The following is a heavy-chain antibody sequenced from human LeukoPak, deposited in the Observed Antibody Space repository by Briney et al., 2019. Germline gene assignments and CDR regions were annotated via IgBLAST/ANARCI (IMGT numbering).Heavy chain of an antibody. D-gene: IGHD6-6*01. CDR3: ARGLSGQQLVWPLAYFDS. J-gene: IGHJ4*02. Sequence: SETLSLTCAVYGGSFSGYYWTWIRQPPGKGLEWIGEINDSGRINYNLSLRSRITMSLDTSKNQFSLTLSSVTAADTAVYYCARGLSGQQLVWPLAYFDSWGQGTLVTVSS. CDR2: INDSGRI. CDR1: GGSFSGYY. V-gene: IGHV4-34*01.